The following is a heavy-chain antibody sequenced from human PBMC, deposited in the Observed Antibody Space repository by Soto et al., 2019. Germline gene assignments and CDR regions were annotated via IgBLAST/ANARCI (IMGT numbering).Heavy chain of an antibody. D-gene: IGHD2-15*01. V-gene: IGHV5-51*01. CDR2: IYPGDSDT. CDR3: ARGPTPLFDY. Sequence: PGESLKISCKGSGYTFASYWIGWVRQMPGKGLEWMGIIYPGDSDTRYNPSFQGQVTISGDKSISTAYLQWSSLKASDTAMYYCARGPTPLFDYWGQGTLVTVSS. J-gene: IGHJ4*02. CDR1: GYTFASYW.